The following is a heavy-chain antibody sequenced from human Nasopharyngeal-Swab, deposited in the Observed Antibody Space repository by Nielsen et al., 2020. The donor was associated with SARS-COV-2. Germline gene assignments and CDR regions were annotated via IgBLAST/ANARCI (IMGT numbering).Heavy chain of an antibody. Sequence: SETLSLTCTVSGGSISSYYWRWIRQPPGKGLEWIGYIYYSGSTNYNPSLKSRVTISVDTSKNQFSLKLSSVTAADTAVYYCARDLGWLRPGGIYYYYGMDVWGQGTTVTVSS. CDR1: GGSISSYY. CDR2: IYYSGST. D-gene: IGHD5-12*01. J-gene: IGHJ6*02. V-gene: IGHV4-59*01. CDR3: ARDLGWLRPGGIYYYYGMDV.